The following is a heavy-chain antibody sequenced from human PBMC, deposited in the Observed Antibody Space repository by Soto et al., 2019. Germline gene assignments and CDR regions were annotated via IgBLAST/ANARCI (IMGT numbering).Heavy chain of an antibody. CDR2: INPNTGGT. V-gene: IGHV1-2*02. J-gene: IGHJ5*02. Sequence: ASVKVSCKASGYLFTDYYIHWVRQAPGQGLEWMGWINPNTGGTNYAQKFQGRVTMTRNTSISTAYMELSSLRSEDTAVYYCARGLVYGSGPNXFDPWGQGTLVTVSS. CDR3: ARGLVYGSGPNXFDP. CDR1: GYLFTDYY. D-gene: IGHD3-10*01.